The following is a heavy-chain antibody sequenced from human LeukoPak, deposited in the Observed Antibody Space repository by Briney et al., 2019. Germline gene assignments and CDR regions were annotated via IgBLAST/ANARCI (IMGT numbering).Heavy chain of an antibody. CDR3: ARVYYSSSYDYWYIDL. D-gene: IGHD6-13*01. CDR1: GGSISSSSYY. CDR2: IYYSGST. Sequence: SETLSLTCTVSGGSISSSSYYWGWIRQPPGKGLEWIGSIYYSGSTYYNPSLKSRVTISVDTSKNQFSLKLSSVTAADTAVYYCARVYYSSSYDYWYIDLWGRGTLVTVSS. J-gene: IGHJ2*01. V-gene: IGHV4-39*01.